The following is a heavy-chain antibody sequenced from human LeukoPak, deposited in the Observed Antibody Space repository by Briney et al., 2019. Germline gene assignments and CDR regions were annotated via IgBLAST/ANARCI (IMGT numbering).Heavy chain of an antibody. V-gene: IGHV1-69*02. CDR3: ARAGGYSYGTLGY. Sequence: ASVKVSCEASGGTFSSYTISWVRQAPGQGLEWMGRIIPILGIANYAQKFQGRVAITADKSTSTAYMELSSLRSEDTAVYYCARAGGYSYGTLGYWGQGTLVTVSS. CDR1: GGTFSSYT. J-gene: IGHJ4*02. D-gene: IGHD5-18*01. CDR2: IIPILGIA.